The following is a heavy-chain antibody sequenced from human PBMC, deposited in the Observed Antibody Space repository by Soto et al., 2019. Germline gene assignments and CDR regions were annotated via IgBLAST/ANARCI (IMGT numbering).Heavy chain of an antibody. J-gene: IGHJ3*02. CDR3: ARDVDYAFDI. D-gene: IGHD2-21*01. Sequence: GGSLRLSCAASGFTFSRSSINWVRQAPGKGLEWVSYITGSSSNINYADSVKGRFTISRDNAKNSVYLQMNYLRAEDTAVYFGARDVDYAFDIWGQGTMVTVSS. V-gene: IGHV3-48*01. CDR2: ITGSSSNI. CDR1: GFTFSRSS.